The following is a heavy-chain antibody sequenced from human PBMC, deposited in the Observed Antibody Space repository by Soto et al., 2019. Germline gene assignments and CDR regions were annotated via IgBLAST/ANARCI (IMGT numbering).Heavy chain of an antibody. CDR2: IGGDGGSP. J-gene: IGHJ3*02. CDR3: AKDSTSRNGIYDPFDI. V-gene: IGHV3-23*01. D-gene: IGHD1-26*01. Sequence: GGSLRLSCASSRFTSSDYAMSWVRQAPGKGLEWVSVIGGDGGSPYYADSVKGRFTVSRDNSKNTLYLQMDSLRAEDTAVYYCAKDSTSRNGIYDPFDIWGQGTMVTVSS. CDR1: RFTSSDYA.